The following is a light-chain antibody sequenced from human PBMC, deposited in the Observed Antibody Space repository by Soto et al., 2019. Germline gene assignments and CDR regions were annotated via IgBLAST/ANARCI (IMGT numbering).Light chain of an antibody. CDR3: QQYYSTYS. Sequence: IQMTQPPPSLTASVGDRVTITCRASQSVSTYLNWYQQKPGKAPKLLISLISRHQGGVPSLCGGAGSETVFTLTITILHAEDVASYFCQQYYSTYSFGQGTKVDIK. V-gene: IGKV1-39*01. CDR1: QSVSTY. CDR2: LIS. J-gene: IGKJ2*01.